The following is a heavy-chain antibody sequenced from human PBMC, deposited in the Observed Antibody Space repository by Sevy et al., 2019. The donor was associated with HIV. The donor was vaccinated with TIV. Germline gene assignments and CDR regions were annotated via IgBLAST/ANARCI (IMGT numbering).Heavy chain of an antibody. J-gene: IGHJ5*01. V-gene: IGHV3-48*01. CDR2: ISSSSGTI. Sequence: GGSLRLSCAASGFTFSAYSMNWVRQAPGKGLEWVSYISSSSGTIYYADSVKGQFTISRDNAKSSLYLQMNGLRAEDTAVSYCAGAGGDCYSRNECWFVSWGQGTLVTVSS. CDR3: AGAGGDCYSRNECWFVS. D-gene: IGHD2-21*01. CDR1: GFTFSAYS.